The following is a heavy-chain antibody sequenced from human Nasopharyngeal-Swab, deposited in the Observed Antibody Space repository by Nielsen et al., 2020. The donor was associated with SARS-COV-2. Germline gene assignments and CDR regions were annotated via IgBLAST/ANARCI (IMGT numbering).Heavy chain of an antibody. J-gene: IGHJ3*01. D-gene: IGHD4-23*01. CDR2: IHDDGTST. Sequence: GESLKISCEASGFPFRNYWMHWVRQAPGKGLVWVSRIHDDGTSTSYGDSVKDRFTISRAHAKNTLFLQMHSLTAEDTAVYYCVRDVPGSYGGFDVWGQGTMVTVSS. CDR3: VRDVPGSYGGFDV. CDR1: GFPFRNYW. V-gene: IGHV3-74*01.